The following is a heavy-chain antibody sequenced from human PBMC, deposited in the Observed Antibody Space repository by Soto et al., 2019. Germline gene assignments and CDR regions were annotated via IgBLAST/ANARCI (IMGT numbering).Heavy chain of an antibody. V-gene: IGHV1-18*01. J-gene: IGHJ4*02. CDR1: GYTFTSYG. CDR2: ISAYNGNT. D-gene: IGHD5-12*01. CDR3: AWHPGLPHLLDFDY. Sequence: ASVKVSCKASGYTFTSYGISWVRQAPGQGLEWMGWISAYNGNTNYAQKLQGRVTMTTDTSTSTAYMELRSLRSDDTAVYYCAWHPGLPHLLDFDYWGQQTLVPVSS.